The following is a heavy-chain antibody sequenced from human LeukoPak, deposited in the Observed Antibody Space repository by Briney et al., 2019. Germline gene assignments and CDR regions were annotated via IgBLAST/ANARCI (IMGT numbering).Heavy chain of an antibody. D-gene: IGHD6-13*01. J-gene: IGHJ4*02. CDR3: ARGYSSSWYGY. V-gene: IGHV1-69*06. CDR1: GGTFSSYA. Sequence: EASVKVSCKASGGTFSSYAINWVRQAPGQGLEWMGGIIPIFGTTNYAQKFQGRVTITADKSTSIAYMELSSLRSDDTAVYYCARGYSSSWYGYWGQGTLVTVSS. CDR2: IIPIFGTT.